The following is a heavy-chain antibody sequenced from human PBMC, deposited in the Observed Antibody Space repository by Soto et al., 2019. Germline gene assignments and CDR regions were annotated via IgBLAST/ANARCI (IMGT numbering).Heavy chain of an antibody. CDR2: IQFDESTI. J-gene: IGHJ6*02. V-gene: IGHV3-74*01. Sequence: GGSLRLSCVPSGFNFIVYWIQWGRQVPGKGLMWVSRIQFDESTIRYAGSVQGRFTISRDNAKNTLYLQMISLRAEETAVYYCVRDYYERGASYYIDYGMDVWGQGTTVTVSS. D-gene: IGHD3-22*01. CDR1: GFNFIVYW. CDR3: VRDYYERGASYYIDYGMDV.